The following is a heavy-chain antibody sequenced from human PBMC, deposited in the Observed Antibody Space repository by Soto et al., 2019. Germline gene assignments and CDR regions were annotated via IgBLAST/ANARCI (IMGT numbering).Heavy chain of an antibody. CDR1: GGSISSPSYY. J-gene: IGHJ4*02. V-gene: IGHV4-39*01. CDR3: ARLTGITTFRRDY. Sequence: SCTLSLTCSVCGGSISSPSYYWGWIRQPPGKGLEWIGSIYYSGNTYYNPSLKSRVTIFVDTSRNQFSLKVNSVTAADTAVYFCARLTGITTFRRDYWGQGTLVPVSS. D-gene: IGHD1-1*01. CDR2: IYYSGNT.